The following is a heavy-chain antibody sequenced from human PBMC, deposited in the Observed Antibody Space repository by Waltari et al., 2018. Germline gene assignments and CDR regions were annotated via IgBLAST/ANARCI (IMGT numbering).Heavy chain of an antibody. V-gene: IGHV4-59*01. CDR3: ASGEAFGGVIPNFDY. CDR2: IYYSGST. D-gene: IGHD3-16*02. J-gene: IGHJ4*02. Sequence: QVQLQESGPGLVKPSETLSLTCTVSGGSISSYYWSWIRQPPGKGLEWIGYIYYSGSTNYNPSLKSRVTISVDTSKNQFSLKLSSVTAADTAVYYCASGEAFGGVIPNFDYWGQGTLVTVSS. CDR1: GGSISSYY.